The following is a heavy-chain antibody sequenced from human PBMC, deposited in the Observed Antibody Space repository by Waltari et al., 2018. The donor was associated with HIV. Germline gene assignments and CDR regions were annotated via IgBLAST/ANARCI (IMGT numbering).Heavy chain of an antibody. V-gene: IGHV1-8*01. Sequence: QVQLVQSGAEVKKPGASVKVSCKSSGYTFTSYDINWVRQAAGQGLEWMGWMDPRSGNTGYAQKFQGRLTMTRNTSIDTAYMELSSLTSEDAAVYFCARTDCSNTSGSESNWFDPWGQGTLVTVSS. CDR1: GYTFTSYD. CDR2: MDPRSGNT. J-gene: IGHJ5*02. D-gene: IGHD2-2*01. CDR3: ARTDCSNTSGSESNWFDP.